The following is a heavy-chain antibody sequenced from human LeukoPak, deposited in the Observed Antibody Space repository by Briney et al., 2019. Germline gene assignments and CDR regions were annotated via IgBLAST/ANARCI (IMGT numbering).Heavy chain of an antibody. J-gene: IGHJ3*02. CDR1: GFTFSNAW. Sequence: PGGSLRLSCAASGFTFSNAWMSWVRQAPGRGLEWVGRIKSKTDGGTTDYAAPVKGRFTISRDDSKNTLYLQMNSLKTEDTAVYYCTTKGTTGTTYDAFDIWGQGTMVTVSS. V-gene: IGHV3-15*01. D-gene: IGHD1-1*01. CDR3: TTKGTTGTTYDAFDI. CDR2: IKSKTDGGTT.